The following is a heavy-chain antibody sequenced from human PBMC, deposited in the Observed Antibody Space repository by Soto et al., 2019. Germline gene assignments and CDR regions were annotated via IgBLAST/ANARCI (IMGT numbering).Heavy chain of an antibody. CDR1: GYSIRNGYY. V-gene: IGHV4-38-2*02. Sequence: SETLSLTCSVSGYSIRNGYYWVWIRQPSGKGLEWIGSIYYSGSTYYNPSLKSRVTLSVDTSRNQFSLNLSSVTASDTAIYYCARASPSSWYDYWGQGTLVTVS. J-gene: IGHJ4*02. D-gene: IGHD6-13*01. CDR3: ARASPSSWYDY. CDR2: IYYSGST.